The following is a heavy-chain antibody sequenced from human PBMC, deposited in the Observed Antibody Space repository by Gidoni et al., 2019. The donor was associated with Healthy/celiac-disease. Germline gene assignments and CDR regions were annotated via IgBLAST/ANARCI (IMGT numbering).Heavy chain of an antibody. J-gene: IGHJ6*02. CDR3: AKWMVSHYYYGMDV. CDR1: GFTFRSDA. D-gene: IGHD2-21*01. V-gene: IGHV3-23*01. CDR2: ISGSGGST. Sequence: EVQLLESGAGLVQPGGSLRLSCAASGFTFRSDAMSWVRQAPGKGLELVSAISGSGGSTYYADSVKGRVTISRDNSKNTLCLQMNSLRAEDTAVYYGAKWMVSHYYYGMDVWGQGTTVTVSS.